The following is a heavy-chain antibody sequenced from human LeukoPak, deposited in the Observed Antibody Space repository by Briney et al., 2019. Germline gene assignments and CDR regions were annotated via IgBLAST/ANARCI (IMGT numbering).Heavy chain of an antibody. D-gene: IGHD2-2*01. J-gene: IGHJ4*02. CDR2: IGTRGTTM. CDR3: AREVREVPH. CDR1: GFTFTSYV. V-gene: IGHV3-48*02. Sequence: GGSLRLSCAASGFTFTSYVMNWVRQPPGKGLEWISYIGTRGTTMYYADSVKGRFTISRDNAKNSLYLQMNSLRDEDTAVYYCAREVREVPHWGQGTLVTVSS.